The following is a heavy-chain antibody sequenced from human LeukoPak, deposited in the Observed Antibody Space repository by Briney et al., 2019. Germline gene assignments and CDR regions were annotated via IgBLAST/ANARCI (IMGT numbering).Heavy chain of an antibody. V-gene: IGHV4-38-2*01. J-gene: IGHJ5*02. Sequence: PWETLSLTCAVSGYSISSGYHWGWIRQPPGKGLEWIGSIYHSGSTYYSPSLKSRVTISLDTSKNQFSLKLSSVTAADTAVYYCARGITIFGVIVMVNWFDPWGQGALVTVSS. CDR3: ARGITIFGVIVMVNWFDP. CDR2: IYHSGST. CDR1: GYSISSGYH. D-gene: IGHD3-3*01.